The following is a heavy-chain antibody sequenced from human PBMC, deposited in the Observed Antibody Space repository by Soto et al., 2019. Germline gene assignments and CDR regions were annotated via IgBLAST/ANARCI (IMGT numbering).Heavy chain of an antibody. CDR2: IYSGGTT. CDR3: EKIKDNSGIIH. J-gene: IGHJ4*02. V-gene: IGHV3-66*01. CDR1: GYTVSSNH. D-gene: IGHD1-26*01. Sequence: GGSLRLSCAASGYTVSSNHMSWVRQAPGKGLEWVSIIYSGGTTFYADSVKGRFTISRDNSKNTLYVQMNSLKADDSAIYYCEKIKDNSGIIHWGQGTQVTVSS.